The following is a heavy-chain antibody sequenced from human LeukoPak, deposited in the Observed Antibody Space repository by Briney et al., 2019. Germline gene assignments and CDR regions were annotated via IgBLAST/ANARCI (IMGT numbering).Heavy chain of an antibody. CDR2: ISYDGNNK. J-gene: IGHJ4*02. Sequence: RPGGSLRLSCAASGFTFSSYEMEWVRQAPGKGLEWMALISYDGNNKYYADSVKGRFTISRDNSKNTLYLQMNSLRAEDTAVYYCASDMSYSGYYIDYWGQGTLVTVSS. D-gene: IGHD3-3*01. CDR3: ASDMSYSGYYIDY. V-gene: IGHV3-30-3*01. CDR1: GFTFSSYE.